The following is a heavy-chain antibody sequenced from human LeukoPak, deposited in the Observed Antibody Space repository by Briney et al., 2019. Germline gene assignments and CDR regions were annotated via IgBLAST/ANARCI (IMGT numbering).Heavy chain of an antibody. CDR2: ISGSGGST. V-gene: IGHV3-23*01. J-gene: IGHJ3*02. CDR3: AKVTSYWGRDIVVVVAADAFDI. Sequence: GGSLRLSCAASGFTFSSYAMSWVRQAPGKGLEWVSAISGSGGSTYYADSVKGRFTISRDNSKNTLYLQMNSLRAEDTAVYYCAKVTSYWGRDIVVVVAADAFDIWGQGTMVTVSS. D-gene: IGHD2-15*01. CDR1: GFTFSSYA.